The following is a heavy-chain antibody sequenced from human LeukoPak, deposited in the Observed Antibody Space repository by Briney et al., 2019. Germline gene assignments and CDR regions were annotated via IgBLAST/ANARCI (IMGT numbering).Heavy chain of an antibody. CDR2: ISSNSGGI. V-gene: IGHV3-9*01. D-gene: IGHD3-22*01. Sequence: GGSLRLSCVTSGFIFDDYAMHWVRQGPGKGLEWVSGISSNSGGIAYADSVKGRFTISRDNAKDSLYLQMNSLRPEDTALYYCAKDVQMTRNDYYNYFDYWGQGTLVTVSS. CDR1: GFIFDDYA. J-gene: IGHJ4*02. CDR3: AKDVQMTRNDYYNYFDY.